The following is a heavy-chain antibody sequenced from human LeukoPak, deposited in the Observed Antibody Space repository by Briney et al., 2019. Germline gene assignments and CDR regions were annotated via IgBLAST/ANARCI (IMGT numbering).Heavy chain of an antibody. Sequence: ASVKVSCKASGYTFTSYGISWVRQAPGQGLEWMGWISAYNGNTNYAQKLQGRVTMTTDTSTSTAYMELSSLRSEDTAVYYCARGTLVATIDYYYYYYMDVWGKETTVAVSS. D-gene: IGHD5-12*01. V-gene: IGHV1-18*01. CDR3: ARGTLVATIDYYYYYYMDV. J-gene: IGHJ6*03. CDR1: GYTFTSYG. CDR2: ISAYNGNT.